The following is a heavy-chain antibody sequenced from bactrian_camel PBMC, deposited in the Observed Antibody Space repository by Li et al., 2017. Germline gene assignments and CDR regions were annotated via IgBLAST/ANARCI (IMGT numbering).Heavy chain of an antibody. J-gene: IGHJ4*01. CDR1: GFSFDDAD. CDR3: ASGEVDDCFLGSWSTAWPKRDD. D-gene: IGHD1*01. Sequence: HVQLVESGGGSVQAGGSLTLSCVGSGFSFDDADMGWYRQGSGNDCKLVSALASYGTTYYTDSVRGRFTISEDSAKSTVFLQMNSLKPEDTAKYYCASGEVDDCFLGSWSTAWPKRDDWGQGTQVTVS. V-gene: IGHV3S53*01. CDR2: LASYGTT.